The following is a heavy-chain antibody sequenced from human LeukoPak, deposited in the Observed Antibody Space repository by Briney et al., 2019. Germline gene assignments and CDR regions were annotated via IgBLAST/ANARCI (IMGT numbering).Heavy chain of an antibody. Sequence: SETLSLTCAVYGGSFSGYYWSWIRQPPGRGLEWIGEINHSGSTNYNPSLKSRVTISVDTSKNQFSLKLSSVTAADTAVYYCARDKQWLAHWGQGTLVTVSS. D-gene: IGHD6-19*01. CDR2: INHSGST. V-gene: IGHV4-34*01. CDR1: GGSFSGYY. J-gene: IGHJ4*02. CDR3: ARDKQWLAH.